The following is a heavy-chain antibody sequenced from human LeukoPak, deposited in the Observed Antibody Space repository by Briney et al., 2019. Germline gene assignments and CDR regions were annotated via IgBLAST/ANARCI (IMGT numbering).Heavy chain of an antibody. CDR3: AARAITDRPYYLDN. CDR2: ISPDGNEK. CDR1: GFNFRRFW. J-gene: IGHJ4*02. V-gene: IGHV3-7*01. D-gene: IGHD6-6*01. Sequence: PGGPLRPSCAASGFNFRRFWMSWVRQAPGKGLEWVTNISPDGNEKSYVDSVKGRFTISRDNAKNSVHLQMNSLRAEDTAVYYCAARAITDRPYYLDNWGQGTLVTVSS.